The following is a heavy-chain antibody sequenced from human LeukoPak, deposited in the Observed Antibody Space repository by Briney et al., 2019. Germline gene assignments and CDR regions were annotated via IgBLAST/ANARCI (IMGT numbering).Heavy chain of an antibody. CDR3: AKDRGFEFSYSSGYIFDY. V-gene: IGHV3-9*03. J-gene: IGHJ4*02. Sequence: PGGSLRLSCAASGFTFDDYAMHWVRQAPGKGLEWVSGISWNSGSIGYADSVKGRFTISRDDAKNSLYLQMNSLRAEDMALYYCAKDRGFEFSYSSGYIFDYWGQGTLVTVSS. CDR2: ISWNSGSI. CDR1: GFTFDDYA. D-gene: IGHD3-22*01.